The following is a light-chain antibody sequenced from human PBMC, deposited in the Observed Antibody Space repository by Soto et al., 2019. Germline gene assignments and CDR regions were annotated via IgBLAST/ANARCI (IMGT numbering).Light chain of an antibody. Sequence: IVLTQSPGTLSWSPGERATLSCRASQSVSSSYLAWYQQKTGQAPRVLIYGTSSRATGIPDRFSGSGSGTDFTITISRLEPEDFAVYYCQQYGSSALTFGGGTKVEIK. V-gene: IGKV3-20*01. CDR1: QSVSSSY. CDR2: GTS. CDR3: QQYGSSALT. J-gene: IGKJ4*01.